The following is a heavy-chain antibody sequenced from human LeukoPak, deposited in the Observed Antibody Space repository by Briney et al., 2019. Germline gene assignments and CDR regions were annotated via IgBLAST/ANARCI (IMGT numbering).Heavy chain of an antibody. Sequence: GGSLRLSCAASGITVSNIYVAWVRQAPGKGLEWVSVIHRGDTTYYADSVKGRFTISRDTSKNSVYLQMHSLSTEDSAIYFCAKVASSPPYSGGYGGWFGPWGQGTLVTVSS. J-gene: IGHJ5*02. CDR1: GITVSNIY. V-gene: IGHV3-66*02. D-gene: IGHD5-12*01. CDR2: IHRGDTT. CDR3: AKVASSPPYSGGYGGWFGP.